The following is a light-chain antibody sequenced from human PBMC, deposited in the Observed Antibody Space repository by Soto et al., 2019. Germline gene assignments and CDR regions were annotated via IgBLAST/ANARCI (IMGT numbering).Light chain of an antibody. CDR1: RTLVPHY. CDR3: QQYGSSSWT. J-gene: IGKJ1*01. V-gene: IGKV3-20*01. CDR2: GAS. Sequence: EIVLTQSPDTLSLSPGARCTLSCRASRTLVPHYLAWYQQKPGQAPRLRLDGASSRATGILDRGSGRGSGTECTRTSSRLEPEDFAVYYCQQYGSSSWTFGQGTKVEIK.